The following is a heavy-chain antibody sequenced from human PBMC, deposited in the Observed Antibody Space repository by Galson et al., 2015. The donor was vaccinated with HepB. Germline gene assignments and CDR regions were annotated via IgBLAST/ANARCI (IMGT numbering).Heavy chain of an antibody. V-gene: IGHV3-48*01. Sequence: SLRLSCAASGFTFSDYSMNWVRQAPGKGLEWFSYISTGGTTTHYADSVKGRFTISRDNAKNSLYLEMNSLRVEDTAVYYCARDGIRNSYYYGMVVWGQGTTVTVSS. D-gene: IGHD1-26*01. J-gene: IGHJ6*02. CDR2: ISTGGTTT. CDR3: ARDGIRNSYYYGMVV. CDR1: GFTFSDYS.